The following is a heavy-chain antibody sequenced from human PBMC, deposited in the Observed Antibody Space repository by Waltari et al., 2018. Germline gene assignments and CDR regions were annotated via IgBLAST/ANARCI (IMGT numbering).Heavy chain of an antibody. J-gene: IGHJ4*02. D-gene: IGHD4-17*01. V-gene: IGHV4-59*11. Sequence: QVQLQESGPGLVKPSETLSLTCTVPGGSISSHYWSWIRQPPGKGREWIGYIYYSGSTNYNPSLKSRVTISVDTSNNQFSLKLSSVTAADTAVYYCARVGVGYGDSFDYWGQGTLVTVSS. CDR2: IYYSGST. CDR1: GGSISSHY. CDR3: ARVGVGYGDSFDY.